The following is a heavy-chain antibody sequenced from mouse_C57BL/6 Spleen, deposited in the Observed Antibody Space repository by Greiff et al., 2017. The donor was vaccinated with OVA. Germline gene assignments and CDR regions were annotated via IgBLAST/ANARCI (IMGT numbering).Heavy chain of an antibody. CDR3: ASYDYDGDYFDY. CDR1: GYTFTSYW. J-gene: IGHJ2*01. D-gene: IGHD2-4*01. V-gene: IGHV1-55*01. CDR2: IYPGSGST. Sequence: VKLKQPGAELVKPGASVKMSCKASGYTFTSYWITWVKQRPGQGLEWIGDIYPGSGSTNYNEKFKSKATLTVDTSSSTAYMQLSSLTSEDSAVYYCASYDYDGDYFDYWGQGTTLTVSS.